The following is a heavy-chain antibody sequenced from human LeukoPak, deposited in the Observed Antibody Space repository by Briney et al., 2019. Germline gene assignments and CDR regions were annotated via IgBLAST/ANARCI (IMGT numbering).Heavy chain of an antibody. V-gene: IGHV3-66*01. CDR2: IYGGGNT. CDR3: VTDPLYDSSGRHAFDI. Sequence: GGSLRLSCAASGFTVSNNYMSWVRQAPGKGLEWVSAIYGGGNTYYADSVKGRFTISRDNSKKMVYLEMSSLRVEDTAVYYCVTDPLYDSSGRHAFDIWGQGTVVTVSS. D-gene: IGHD3-22*01. J-gene: IGHJ3*02. CDR1: GFTVSNNY.